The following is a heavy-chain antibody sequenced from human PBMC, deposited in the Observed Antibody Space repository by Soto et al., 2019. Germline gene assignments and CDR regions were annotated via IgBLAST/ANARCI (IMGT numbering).Heavy chain of an antibody. V-gene: IGHV1-46*01. J-gene: IGHJ6*02. CDR1: GYTFTNYF. D-gene: IGHD3-10*01. Sequence: QVQLVQSGAEVKEPGASVKVFCRASGYTFTNYFMHWVRQAPGEGLEWMGVITPTAGTTHYAQKFQCRVTMTKDTSTSTVYIEMSSLRPEDTAVYYCARGTTLVRGLRDGMDVWGQGTTVTVSS. CDR3: ARGTTLVRGLRDGMDV. CDR2: ITPTAGTT.